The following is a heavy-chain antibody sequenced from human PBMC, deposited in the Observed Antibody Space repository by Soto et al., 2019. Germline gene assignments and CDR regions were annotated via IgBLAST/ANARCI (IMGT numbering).Heavy chain of an antibody. D-gene: IGHD2-21*02. CDR2: IYYSGST. CDR1: GGSISSSSYY. Sequence: PSETLSLTCTVSGGSISSSSYYWGWIRQPPGKGLEWIGSIYYSGSTYYNPSLKSRVTISVDTSKNQFSLKLSSVTAADTAVYYCARALCGGDCPWGQGTLVTVSS. CDR3: ARALCGGDCP. J-gene: IGHJ5*02. V-gene: IGHV4-39*01.